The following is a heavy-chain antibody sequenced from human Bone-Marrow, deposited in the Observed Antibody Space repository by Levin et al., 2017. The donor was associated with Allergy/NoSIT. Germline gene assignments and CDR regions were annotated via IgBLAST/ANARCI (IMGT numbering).Heavy chain of an antibody. J-gene: IGHJ4*02. Sequence: QAGGSLRLSCAASGFDFSSYAMNWVHQAPGQGLEWVSGISTGGETPYYADSVKGRFAISRDNSKNTLSLEMNSLSPDDTAAYFCAEGLWRGRRISPFDSWGQGTLVTVSS. D-gene: IGHD2-15*01. CDR2: ISTGGETP. CDR1: GFDFSSYA. V-gene: IGHV3-23*01. CDR3: AEGLWRGRRISPFDS.